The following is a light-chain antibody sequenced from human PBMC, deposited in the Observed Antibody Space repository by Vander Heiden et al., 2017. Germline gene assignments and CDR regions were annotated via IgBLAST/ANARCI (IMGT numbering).Light chain of an antibody. Sequence: QSELTQPPSVSGAPGQRVTISCTGSSSNIGAGYHVHWYQQLPGTAPKLLISFNNNRPTGGPDRFSGSKSGTSASLTIAGLQADDESDYYCQSYDSSLSGWVFGGGTKLTVL. J-gene: IGLJ3*02. CDR1: SSNIGAGYH. V-gene: IGLV1-40*01. CDR3: QSYDSSLSGWV. CDR2: FNN.